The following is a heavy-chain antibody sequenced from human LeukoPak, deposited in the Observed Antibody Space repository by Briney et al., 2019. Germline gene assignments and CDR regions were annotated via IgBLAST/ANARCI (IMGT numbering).Heavy chain of an antibody. Sequence: PSETLSLTCAVYGGSFSGYYWSWIRQPPGKGLEWIGEINHSGSTNYNPSLKSRVTISVDTSKNQFSLKLSSVTAADTAVYYCARADWYDSWGQGTLVTVSS. V-gene: IGHV4-34*01. CDR3: ARADWYDS. CDR1: GGSFSGYY. CDR2: INHSGST. J-gene: IGHJ5*01.